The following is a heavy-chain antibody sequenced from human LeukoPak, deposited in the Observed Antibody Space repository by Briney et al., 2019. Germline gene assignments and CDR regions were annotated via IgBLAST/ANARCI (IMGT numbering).Heavy chain of an antibody. CDR2: IKQDESEK. Sequence: GGSLRLSCAASGFTFRNYCMTWVRQVPGKGLECVASIKQDESEKYFLDSVKGRFTISRDNAENSLYLQMNSLRAEDTAVYYCARVYYQDSGTSYRHLDYWGQGTLVTVSS. J-gene: IGHJ4*02. CDR1: GFTFRNYC. V-gene: IGHV3-7*01. D-gene: IGHD3-22*01. CDR3: ARVYYQDSGTSYRHLDY.